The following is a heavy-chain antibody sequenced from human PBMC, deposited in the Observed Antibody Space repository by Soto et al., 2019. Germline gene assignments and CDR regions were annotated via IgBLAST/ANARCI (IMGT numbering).Heavy chain of an antibody. CDR2: ISSNGGST. J-gene: IGHJ6*02. Sequence: PGGSLRLSCSASGFTFSSYAMHWVRQAPGKGLEYVSAISSNGGSTYYADSVKGRFTISRDNSKNTLYLQMSSLRAEDTAVYYCVKHRGYSYGWAYYYYYGMDVWGQGTTVTVSS. V-gene: IGHV3-64D*06. CDR1: GFTFSSYA. CDR3: VKHRGYSYGWAYYYYYGMDV. D-gene: IGHD5-18*01.